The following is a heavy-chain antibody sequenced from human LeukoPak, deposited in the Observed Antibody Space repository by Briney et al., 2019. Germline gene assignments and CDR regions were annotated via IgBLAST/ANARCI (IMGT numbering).Heavy chain of an antibody. CDR2: ISAGSSYK. CDR3: AREGPRGTAAAGNYYFDY. CDR1: GFTFSTYS. J-gene: IGHJ4*02. V-gene: IGHV3-21*01. D-gene: IGHD6-13*01. Sequence: GGSLRLSCAASGFTFSTYSMNWVRQAPGKGLEWVSSISAGSSYKYYSDSVRGRFTISRDNAKNSLSLQMNSLRAEDTAVYYCAREGPRGTAAAGNYYFDYWGQGTLVTVSS.